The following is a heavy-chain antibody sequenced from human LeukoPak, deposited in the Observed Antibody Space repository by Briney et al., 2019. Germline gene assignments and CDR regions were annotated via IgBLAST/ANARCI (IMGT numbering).Heavy chain of an antibody. V-gene: IGHV3-7*01. CDR3: ARKNGMDV. Sequence: GGSLRLSCVASGFTLSSYWVTWVRQAPGKGLEWVANIKQDESEKYYVDSVKGRFTISRDNAKNSLYLQMNSLRAEDTAVYYCARKNGMDVWGQGTTVTVSS. J-gene: IGHJ6*02. CDR1: GFTLSSYW. CDR2: IKQDESEK.